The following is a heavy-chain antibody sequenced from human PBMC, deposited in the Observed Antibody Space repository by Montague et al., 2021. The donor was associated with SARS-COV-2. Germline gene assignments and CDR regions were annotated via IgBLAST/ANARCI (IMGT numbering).Heavy chain of an antibody. D-gene: IGHD2-2*01. J-gene: IGHJ4*02. CDR3: ARDGYASGDFYNRHFDR. CDR1: GGSISSGGYY. V-gene: IGHV4-61*02. CDR2: IYTTETT. Sequence: TLSLTCTVSGGSISSGGYYWSWIRQPAGKGLEWIGRIYTTETTNHNPSLKSRVTMFIDTSKNQYSLKLTSVTAADTGVYYCARDGYASGDFYNRHFDRWGQGALVTVSS.